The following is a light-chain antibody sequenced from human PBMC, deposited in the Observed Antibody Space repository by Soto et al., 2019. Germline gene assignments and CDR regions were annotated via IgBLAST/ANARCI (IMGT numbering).Light chain of an antibody. CDR1: ASNIGNNS. V-gene: IGLV1-51*01. CDR2: DDN. Sequence: QSVLTQPPSVSAASGQRVTISCSGSASNIGNNSVSWYQQLPGAAPKLLIYDDNNRPSGIPDRFSGSKSGTSATLGITGLQTRDEADYYCGTWDTSLPACVFGPGT. J-gene: IGLJ1*01. CDR3: GTWDTSLPACV.